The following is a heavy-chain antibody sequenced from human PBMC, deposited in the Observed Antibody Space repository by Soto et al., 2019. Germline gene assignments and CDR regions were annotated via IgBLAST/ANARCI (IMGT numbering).Heavy chain of an antibody. CDR3: ARVNSSNYHYFDY. CDR1: GFTVSSYL. D-gene: IGHD6-13*01. Sequence: GGSLRLSCAASGFTVSSYLMSWVRQAPGKGLEWISVIYSAGSADFADSVKGRFTISRDNSKNTLYLQMSSLRAEDTAVYYCARVNSSNYHYFDYWGQGTLVNVSS. J-gene: IGHJ4*02. V-gene: IGHV3-66*01. CDR2: IYSAGSA.